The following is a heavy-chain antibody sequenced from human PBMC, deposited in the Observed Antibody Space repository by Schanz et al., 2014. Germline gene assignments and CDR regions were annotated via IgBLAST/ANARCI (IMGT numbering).Heavy chain of an antibody. D-gene: IGHD4-17*01. J-gene: IGHJ3*02. CDR3: AKDMHKDYGGKPQAFDI. V-gene: IGHV3-30*04. CDR1: GFTFSSYT. Sequence: QVQLVESGGGVVQPGRSLRLSCAASGFTFSSYTMHWVRQAPGTGLEWVAVISYDGTNADSVKGRFTISRDNSKNTLDLQMNSLRDEDTALYYCAKDMHKDYGGKPQAFDIWGQGTMVTVSS. CDR2: ISYDGT.